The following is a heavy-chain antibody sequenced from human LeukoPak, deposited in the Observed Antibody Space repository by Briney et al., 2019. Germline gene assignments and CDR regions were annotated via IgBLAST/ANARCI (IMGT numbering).Heavy chain of an antibody. CDR3: ARGPIVVVRLDI. Sequence: GGSLRLSCAASGFTVSSNYMSWVRQAPGKGLEWVSVIYSGGSTYYADSVKGRFTISRDNSKNTLYLQMNSLRAEDTAVYYCARGPIVVVRLDIWGQGTMVTVSS. CDR2: IYSGGST. CDR1: GFTVSSNY. V-gene: IGHV3-66*01. D-gene: IGHD3-22*01. J-gene: IGHJ3*02.